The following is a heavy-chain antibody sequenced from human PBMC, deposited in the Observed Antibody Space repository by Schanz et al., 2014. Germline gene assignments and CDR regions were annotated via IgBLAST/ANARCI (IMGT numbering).Heavy chain of an antibody. CDR1: GFTFSSYG. J-gene: IGHJ4*02. V-gene: IGHV3-30*03. CDR2: ISLDGSNQ. Sequence: VQLVESGGGLVQPRGSLRLSCAASGFTFSSYGMHWVRQAPGKGLEWVAIISLDGSNQYYADSVKGRFTISRDNSKNTLYLQMNSLRAEDAAVYYCAVLEGFGELPLDYRGQGTLVTVSS. CDR3: AVLEGFGELPLDY. D-gene: IGHD3-10*01.